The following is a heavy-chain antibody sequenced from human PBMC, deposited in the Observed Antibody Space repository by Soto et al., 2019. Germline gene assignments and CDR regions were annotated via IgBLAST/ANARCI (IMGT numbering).Heavy chain of an antibody. D-gene: IGHD3-22*01. V-gene: IGHV3-23*01. CDR2: ISGRGGGI. J-gene: IGHJ4*02. CDR3: SKHRGDYYDSSGYYPPGY. CDR1: GFIFSNYA. Sequence: VGSLRLSCAASGFIFSNYAMSWFRQAPGNGLEWVSSISGRGGGIYYADSVKGRFTISRDTSKSTLFLQMNSLRADDTAVYYCSKHRGDYYDSSGYYPPGYWGQGTLVTVSS.